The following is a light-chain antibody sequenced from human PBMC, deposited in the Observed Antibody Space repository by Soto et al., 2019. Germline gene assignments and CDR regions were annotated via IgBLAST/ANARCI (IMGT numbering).Light chain of an antibody. CDR1: SSYVGGYNY. CDR3: SSFAGNNNLV. Sequence: QSALTQPPSASGSPGQSVTISCTETSSYVGGYNYVSWYQQHPGKAPKLMISEVSKRPSGVPDRFSGSKSGNTASLTVSGLQAEDEDDYYCSSFAGNNNLVFGGGTKLTVL. CDR2: EVS. V-gene: IGLV2-8*01. J-gene: IGLJ2*01.